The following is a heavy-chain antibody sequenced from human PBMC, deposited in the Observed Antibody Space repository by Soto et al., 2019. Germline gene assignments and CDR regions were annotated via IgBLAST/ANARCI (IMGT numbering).Heavy chain of an antibody. J-gene: IGHJ4*02. CDR1: GFTFSHAW. V-gene: IGHV3-15*07. CDR2: IKSKTDGGTT. CDR3: ATDVPSQGRGEFDY. Sequence: EVQLVESGGGFVQPGGSLRLSCAASGFTFSHAWMNWVRQAPGKGLEWVGRIKSKTDGGTTEYAAPVKGRFTLSRDDSTNTLFLQMNSLQTEDTAVYFCATDVPSQGRGEFDYWGQGTLVTVS.